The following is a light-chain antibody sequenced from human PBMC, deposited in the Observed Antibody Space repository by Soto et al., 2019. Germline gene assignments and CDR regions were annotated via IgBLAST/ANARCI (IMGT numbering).Light chain of an antibody. J-gene: IGLJ3*02. CDR3: QSYDSNLFWV. V-gene: IGLV1-40*01. CDR2: GNS. Sequence: QSVLTQPPSVSGAPGQRVTISCTGSSSNIGAGYDVHWYQQLPGTAPKLLIYGNSNRPSGVPDRFSGSKSGTSASLAITGLQAEDEADYYCQSYDSNLFWVFGGGTQLTVL. CDR1: SSNIGAGYD.